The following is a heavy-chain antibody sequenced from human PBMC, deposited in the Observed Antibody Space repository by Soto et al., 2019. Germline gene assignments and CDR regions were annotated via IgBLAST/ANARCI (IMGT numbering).Heavy chain of an antibody. CDR3: ARGWGYCSGGSCYELDY. D-gene: IGHD2-15*01. V-gene: IGHV1-3*05. J-gene: IGHJ4*02. Sequence: QVQLVQSGAEEKKPGASVKVSCKASGYTFTSYAMHWVRQAPGLRLEWMGWINAGNGNTKYSQKFQGRVTITRDTSASTAYMELSSLRSEDTAVYYCARGWGYCSGGSCYELDYWGQGTLVTVSS. CDR2: INAGNGNT. CDR1: GYTFTSYA.